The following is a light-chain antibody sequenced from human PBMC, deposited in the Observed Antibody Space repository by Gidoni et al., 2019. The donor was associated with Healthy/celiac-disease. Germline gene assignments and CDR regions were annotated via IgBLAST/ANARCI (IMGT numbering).Light chain of an antibody. Sequence: QSVLTQPPSASGTPGQRVPISCSGSSSNIGSNYVYWYQQPPGTAPKLLIYRNNQRPSGVPDRFSGSKSGTSASLAISGLRSEDEAYYYCAAWDDSLSVWVFGGGTKLTVL. V-gene: IGLV1-47*01. CDR3: AAWDDSLSVWV. CDR1: SSNIGSNY. CDR2: RNN. J-gene: IGLJ3*02.